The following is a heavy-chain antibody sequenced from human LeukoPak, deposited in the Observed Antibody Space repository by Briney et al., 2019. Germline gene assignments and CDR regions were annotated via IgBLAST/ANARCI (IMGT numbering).Heavy chain of an antibody. Sequence: GGSLRLSCAASGFTFRSYGMNWVRQAPGQGLEWVSGISNGGRSAYYADSVKGRFTISRDNSKNTLYLQMNSLRAEDTAIYYCAAYRQVLLPFESWGQGTLVTVSS. CDR3: AAYRQVLLPFES. CDR2: ISNGGRSA. J-gene: IGHJ4*02. CDR1: GFTFRSYG. V-gene: IGHV3-23*01. D-gene: IGHD5-18*01.